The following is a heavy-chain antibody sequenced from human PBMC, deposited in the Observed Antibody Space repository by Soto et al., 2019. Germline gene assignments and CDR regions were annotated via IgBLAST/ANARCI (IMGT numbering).Heavy chain of an antibody. J-gene: IGHJ4*02. V-gene: IGHV3-74*01. CDR3: AGDSSGYSNYYPFDY. CDR2: INSDGTGT. D-gene: IGHD3-22*01. Sequence: EVQLVESGGGLVQPGGSLRLSCAASRFTFSTYWMHWVRQAPGKGLVWVSRINSDGTGTSYADSVKGRITISRDNAKNTLYLQMNSLRSEDTAVYYCAGDSSGYSNYYPFDYWGQGTLVTVSS. CDR1: RFTFSTYW.